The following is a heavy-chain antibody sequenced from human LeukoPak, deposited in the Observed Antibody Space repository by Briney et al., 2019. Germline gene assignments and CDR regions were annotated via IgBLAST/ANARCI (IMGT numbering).Heavy chain of an antibody. CDR3: ARGSNWGDY. J-gene: IGHJ4*02. Sequence: PSETLSLTCTVSGDSISDDYWSCSWDRLAEGLESIGYFSNSGPNTSNPSLQGRVTMSVDTSKNQFSLQLSSVTAADTAVYYCARGSNWGDYWGQGPLVTVSS. D-gene: IGHD7-27*01. CDR2: FSNSGPN. V-gene: IGHV4-59*12. CDR1: GDSISDDY.